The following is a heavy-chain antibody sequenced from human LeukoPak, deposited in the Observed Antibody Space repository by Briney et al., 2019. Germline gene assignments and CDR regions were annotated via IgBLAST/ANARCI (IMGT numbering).Heavy chain of an antibody. D-gene: IGHD2-15*01. Sequence: GGSLRLSCAASGFTFSSYWMQRVRQAPGKGLVWVSRINSDGSSTNYADSVKGRFTISRDNAKNTLYLQMNSLRAEDTAVYYCARDLVGGSPWFDYWGRGNLVTVSS. CDR3: ARDLVGGSPWFDY. J-gene: IGHJ4*02. CDR2: INSDGSST. V-gene: IGHV3-74*01. CDR1: GFTFSSYW.